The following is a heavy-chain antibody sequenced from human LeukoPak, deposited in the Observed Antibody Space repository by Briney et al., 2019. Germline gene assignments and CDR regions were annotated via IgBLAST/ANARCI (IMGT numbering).Heavy chain of an antibody. V-gene: IGHV4-39*07. D-gene: IGHD2-2*01. CDR2: IYYSGST. CDR3: ARLPQYCSSTSCPAFAY. Sequence: PSETLSLTCTVSGGSISSSSYYWGWIRQPPGKGLEWIGSIYYSGSTYYNPSLKSRVTISVDTSKNQFSLKLSSVTAADTAVCYCARLPQYCSSTSCPAFAYWGQGTLVTVSS. J-gene: IGHJ4*02. CDR1: GGSISSSSYY.